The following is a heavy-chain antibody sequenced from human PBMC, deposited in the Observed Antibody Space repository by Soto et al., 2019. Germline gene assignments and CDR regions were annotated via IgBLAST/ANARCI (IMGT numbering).Heavy chain of an antibody. Sequence: PSETLSLTCAVSGGSISGYYWSWIRQPPGKGLEWIGYIYYTGSTNYNPSLRGRVTIPVDTSKNQFSLKLSSVTAADTAVYYCARGPGYCSTTSCYRDFDPWGQGTLVTVSS. J-gene: IGHJ5*02. V-gene: IGHV4-59*08. CDR1: GGSISGYY. CDR3: ARGPGYCSTTSCYRDFDP. CDR2: IYYTGST. D-gene: IGHD2-2*02.